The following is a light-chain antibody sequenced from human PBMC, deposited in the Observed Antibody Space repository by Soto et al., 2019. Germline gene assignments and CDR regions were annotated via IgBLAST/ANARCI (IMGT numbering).Light chain of an antibody. CDR1: QSVARRY. Sequence: EIILTQSPGTLSLSPGEGATLSCRASQSVARRYLAWYQQKPGQAPRLLIYGASSRATGIPDRFSGSGSGTDFTLTISRLEPEDFAVYYCQLFGTSWLSFGRGTKVDMK. V-gene: IGKV3-20*01. CDR2: GAS. CDR3: QLFGTSWLS. J-gene: IGKJ3*01.